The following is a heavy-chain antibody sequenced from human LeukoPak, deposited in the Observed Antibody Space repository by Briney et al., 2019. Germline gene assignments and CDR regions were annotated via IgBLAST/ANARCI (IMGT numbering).Heavy chain of an antibody. V-gene: IGHV1-18*01. J-gene: IGHJ4*02. CDR3: ARDSDWNVDY. Sequence: ASVKVSCKASGYTFTTYGFTWIRQAPGQGLGWLGWISPYNGATEYAQNLQDRVSMTTDTSTNTAYIEVRSLKSDDTAVYYCARDSDWNVDYWGQGTLVTVSS. CDR1: GYTFTTYG. CDR2: ISPYNGAT. D-gene: IGHD1-1*01.